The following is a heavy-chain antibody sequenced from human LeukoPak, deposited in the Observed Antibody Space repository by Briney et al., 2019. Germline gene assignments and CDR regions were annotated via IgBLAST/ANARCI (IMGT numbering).Heavy chain of an antibody. V-gene: IGHV3-64*01. CDR2: ISSNGIGT. Sequence: GGSLRHSCAASVFTFSSYAMHWVRQAPGKGLEYVSAISSNGIGTYYANSVQDRFTISRDNSKNTLDLQMGSLRDEDMAVYYCARVGDSDAFDIWGQGTMVTVSS. CDR1: VFTFSSYA. J-gene: IGHJ3*02. CDR3: ARVGDSDAFDI.